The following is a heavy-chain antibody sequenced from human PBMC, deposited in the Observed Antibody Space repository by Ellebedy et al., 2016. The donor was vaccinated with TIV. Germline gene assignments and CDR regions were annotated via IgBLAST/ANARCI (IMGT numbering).Heavy chain of an antibody. CDR2: IRQGGSDK. CDR1: GFTFSTYW. CDR3: ATQWELYD. D-gene: IGHD1-26*01. J-gene: IGHJ4*02. V-gene: IGHV3-7*01. Sequence: GESLKISCAGSGFTFSTYWMSWVRQAPGKGLEWVAGIRQGGSDKYYVDSVRGRFTICRDDAKNSLYLQMNRLRDEDTAVYYCATQWELYDWGQGTPVTVSS.